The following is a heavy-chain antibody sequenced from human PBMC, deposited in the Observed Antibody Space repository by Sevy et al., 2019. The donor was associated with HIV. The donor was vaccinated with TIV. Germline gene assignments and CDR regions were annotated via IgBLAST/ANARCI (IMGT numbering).Heavy chain of an antibody. D-gene: IGHD2-8*01. J-gene: IGHJ4*02. Sequence: GGYLRLSCAASGFDFSIYSMSWVRQAPGKGLEWVSTLSFGCGKINYADSVKGRFTISRDNSKSSVYLQMNNMRVEDTAVYYCAREGCTKPHDYWGQGTLVIVSS. V-gene: IGHV3-23*01. CDR3: AREGCTKPHDY. CDR2: LSFGCGKI. CDR1: GFDFSIYS.